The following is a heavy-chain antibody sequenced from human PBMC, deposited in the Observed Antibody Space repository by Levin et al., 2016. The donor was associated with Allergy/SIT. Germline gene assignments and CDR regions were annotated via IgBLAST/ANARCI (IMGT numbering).Heavy chain of an antibody. CDR3: ARAYSSGWYRWAVEYYFDY. J-gene: IGHJ4*02. CDR1: GFTASSNY. D-gene: IGHD6-19*01. Sequence: GGSLRLSCAASGFTASSNYMSWVRQAPGKGLEWVSVIYSGGSTYYADSVKGRFTISRDNSKNTLYLQMNSLRAEDTAVYYCARAYSSGWYRWAVEYYFDYWGQGTLVTVSS. V-gene: IGHV3-53*01. CDR2: IYSGGST.